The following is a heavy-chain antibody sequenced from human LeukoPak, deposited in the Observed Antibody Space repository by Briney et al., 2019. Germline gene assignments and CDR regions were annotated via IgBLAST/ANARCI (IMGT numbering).Heavy chain of an antibody. J-gene: IGHJ4*02. Sequence: SETLSLTCTVSGYSISCGYYWGWIRQPPGKGLEWIGSIYHSGSTYYNPSLKSRVTISVDTSKNQFSLKLSSVTAADTAVYYCARELAPYYDFWSGSNYFDYWGQGTLVTVSS. CDR2: IYHSGST. D-gene: IGHD3-3*01. CDR1: GYSISCGYY. CDR3: ARELAPYYDFWSGSNYFDY. V-gene: IGHV4-38-2*02.